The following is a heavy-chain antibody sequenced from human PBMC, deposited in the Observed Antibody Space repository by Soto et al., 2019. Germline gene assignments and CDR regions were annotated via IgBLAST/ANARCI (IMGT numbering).Heavy chain of an antibody. J-gene: IGHJ6*02. CDR2: MFYSGLT. Sequence: ASETLSLTCSVSGYSVTSSDYYWAWIRQPPGKGLEWIGSMFYSGLTYYNPSLKSRVTLSVDTSKNQFSVRLNSVTAADTAVYYCAPLSVSLSGPYGIHVWGQGTTVTVSS. CDR3: APLSVSLSGPYGIHV. V-gene: IGHV4-39*01. CDR1: GYSVTSSDYY. D-gene: IGHD2-15*01.